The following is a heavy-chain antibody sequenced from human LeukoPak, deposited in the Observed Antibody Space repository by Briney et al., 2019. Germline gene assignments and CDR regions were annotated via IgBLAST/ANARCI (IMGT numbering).Heavy chain of an antibody. CDR1: GYTFSSYA. D-gene: IGHD3-22*01. V-gene: IGHV1-69*05. CDR3: ARDGAPYYYDSSALDY. Sequence: SVKVSCKASGYTFSSYAISWVRQAPGQGLEWMGGIIPIFGTANYAQKFQGRVTITTDESTSTAYMELSSLRSEDTAVYYCARDGAPYYYDSSALDYWGQGTLVTVSS. J-gene: IGHJ4*02. CDR2: IIPIFGTA.